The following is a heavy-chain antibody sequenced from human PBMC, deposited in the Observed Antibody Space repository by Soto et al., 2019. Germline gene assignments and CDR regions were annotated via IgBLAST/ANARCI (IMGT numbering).Heavy chain of an antibody. D-gene: IGHD6-13*01. Sequence: PSETLSLTCTVSGGSISSYYWSWIRQPPGKGLEWIGYIYYSGSTNYNPSLKSRVTISVDTSKNQFSLKLSSVTAADTAVYYCARQSIAAAGLNFDYWGQGTLVTVSS. V-gene: IGHV4-59*08. CDR3: ARQSIAAAGLNFDY. CDR1: GGSISSYY. J-gene: IGHJ4*02. CDR2: IYYSGST.